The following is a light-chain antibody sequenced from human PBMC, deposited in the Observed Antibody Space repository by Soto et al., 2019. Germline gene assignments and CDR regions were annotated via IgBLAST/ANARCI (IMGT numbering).Light chain of an antibody. V-gene: IGLV2-14*01. CDR3: SSYTSRSTLLWV. Sequence: QSALTQPASVSGSPGQSITISCTGTSSDVGGYNYVSWYQQHPGKAPKLMIYDVSNRPSGVSNRFSGSKSGNTASLTISGLQLEDEADYYCSSYTSRSTLLWVFGGGTKLTVL. J-gene: IGLJ3*02. CDR1: SSDVGGYNY. CDR2: DVS.